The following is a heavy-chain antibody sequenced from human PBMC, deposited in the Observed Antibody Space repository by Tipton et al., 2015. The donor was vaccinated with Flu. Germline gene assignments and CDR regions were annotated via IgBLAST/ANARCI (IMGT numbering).Heavy chain of an antibody. V-gene: IGHV4-38-2*02. CDR1: GYSIRSAYY. Sequence: TLSLTCSVSGYSIRSAYYWGWVRQPPGKGLEWLGSFYHSGITYYNPSLKSRVTISVDTSKNQFSLKLSSVTAADTAVYYCARAFGHSSSTIEYWGQGRRVTVSS. CDR3: ARAFGHSSSTIEY. D-gene: IGHD6-13*01. CDR2: FYHSGIT. J-gene: IGHJ4*02.